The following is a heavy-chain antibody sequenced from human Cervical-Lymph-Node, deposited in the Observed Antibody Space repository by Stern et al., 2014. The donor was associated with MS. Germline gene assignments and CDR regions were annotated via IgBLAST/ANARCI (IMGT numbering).Heavy chain of an antibody. CDR2: IYYSGST. J-gene: IGHJ4*02. Sequence: QVQLQESGPGLVKPSETLSLTCTVSGGSISSYYWSWIRQPPGKGLEWIGYIYYSGSTNYNPYLKSRVTISVDTSQNQHSLKLSSVTAADTAVYYCAREALAAGGLDYWGQGTLVTVSS. CDR3: AREALAAGGLDY. V-gene: IGHV4-59*01. CDR1: GGSISSYY. D-gene: IGHD6-13*01.